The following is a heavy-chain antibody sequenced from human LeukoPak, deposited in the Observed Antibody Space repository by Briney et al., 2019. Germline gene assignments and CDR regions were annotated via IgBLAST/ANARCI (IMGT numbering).Heavy chain of an antibody. Sequence: SETLSLTCAVSGGSISSSNWWSWVRQPPGKGLEWIGEIYHSGSTNYNPSLKSRVTISVDTSKNQFSLKLSSVTAADTAVYYCARDQYGTFDYWGQGTLVTVSS. CDR3: ARDQYGTFDY. V-gene: IGHV4-4*02. J-gene: IGHJ4*02. CDR2: IYHSGST. CDR1: GGSISSSNW. D-gene: IGHD4-17*01.